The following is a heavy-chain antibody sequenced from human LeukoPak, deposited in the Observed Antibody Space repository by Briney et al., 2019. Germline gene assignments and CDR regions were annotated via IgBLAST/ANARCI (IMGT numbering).Heavy chain of an antibody. J-gene: IGHJ5*02. Sequence: SETLSLTCTVSGGSISTSGYYWGWIRQPPGKGLEWIASIYYSGSTYYNPSLKSRVTISVDTSKNQLSLKLSSLTAADTAVYYCARHEYSGSYYGLSWFDPWGQGTLVTVSS. CDR1: GGSISTSGYY. V-gene: IGHV4-39*01. D-gene: IGHD1-26*01. CDR2: IYYSGST. CDR3: ARHEYSGSYYGLSWFDP.